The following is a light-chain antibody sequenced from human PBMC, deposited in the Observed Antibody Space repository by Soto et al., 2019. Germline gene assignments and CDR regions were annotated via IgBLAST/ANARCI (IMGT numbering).Light chain of an antibody. CDR1: QSVSSY. J-gene: IGKJ1*01. Sequence: EIVLTQSPATLSLSPGERATLSWRASQSVSSYLAWYQQKPGQAPRLLIYDASNRATGIPARSSGSGSGTDFTLTISRLEPEDFAVYYCQQCGSSPWTFGQGTKVDIK. V-gene: IGKV3-11*01. CDR2: DAS. CDR3: QQCGSSPWT.